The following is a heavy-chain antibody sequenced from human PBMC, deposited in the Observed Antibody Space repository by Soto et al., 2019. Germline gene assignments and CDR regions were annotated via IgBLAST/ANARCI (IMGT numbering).Heavy chain of an antibody. D-gene: IGHD2-2*01. V-gene: IGHV1-8*01. J-gene: IGHJ6*02. CDR1: GYTFTSYD. CDR3: SVTAAPKYYYYIMDV. Sequence: ASVKVSCKASGYTFTSYDINWVRQATGQGLEWMGWMNPNSGNTGYAQKFQGRVTMTRNTSMSTVYMELSSLRSEDTAVYYCSVTAAPKYYYYIMDVWGQGTTVPVSS. CDR2: MNPNSGNT.